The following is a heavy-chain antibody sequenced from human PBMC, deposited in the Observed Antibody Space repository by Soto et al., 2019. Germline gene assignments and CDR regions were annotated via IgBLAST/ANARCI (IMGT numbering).Heavy chain of an antibody. CDR1: GYTFTGYY. V-gene: IGHV1-2*04. D-gene: IGHD2-2*01. Sequence: ASVKVSCKASGYTFTGYYMHWVRQAPGQGLEWMGWINPNSGGTNYAQKFQGWVTMTRDTSISTAYMELSRLRSDDTAVYYCARADSHCSSTSCYPARYYGMDVWGQGTTVTVSS. CDR2: INPNSGGT. CDR3: ARADSHCSSTSCYPARYYGMDV. J-gene: IGHJ6*02.